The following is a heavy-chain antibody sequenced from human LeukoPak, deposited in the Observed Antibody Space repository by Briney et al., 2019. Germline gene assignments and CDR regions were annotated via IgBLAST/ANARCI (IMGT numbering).Heavy chain of an antibody. J-gene: IGHJ4*02. Sequence: PSETLSLTCTVSGGSISSYYWGWIRQPPGKGLEWIGNIYYTGGTYYNPSLKSRVTISVDTSKNQFSLKLSSVSAADTAVYYCARLYYYDSSGPPLWGQGTLVTVSS. D-gene: IGHD3-22*01. V-gene: IGHV4-39*01. CDR2: IYYTGGT. CDR1: GGSISSYY. CDR3: ARLYYYDSSGPPL.